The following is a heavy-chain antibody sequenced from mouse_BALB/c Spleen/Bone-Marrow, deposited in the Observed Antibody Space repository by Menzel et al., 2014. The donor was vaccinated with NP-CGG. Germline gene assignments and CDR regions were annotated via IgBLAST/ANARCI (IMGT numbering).Heavy chain of an antibody. Sequence: EVKVVESGGGLVQPGGSRKLSCAASGFTFSSFGMHWVRQAPEKGLEWVAYISGGSSTIYYADTVKGRFTISRDNPKNTLFLQMTSLRSEDTAMYYCARSNWIYYFDYWGQGTTLTVSS. CDR1: GFTFSSFG. J-gene: IGHJ2*01. D-gene: IGHD4-1*01. CDR3: ARSNWIYYFDY. CDR2: ISGGSSTI. V-gene: IGHV5-17*02.